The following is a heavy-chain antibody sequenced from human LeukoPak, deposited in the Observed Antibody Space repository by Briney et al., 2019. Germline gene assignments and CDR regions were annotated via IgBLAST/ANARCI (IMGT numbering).Heavy chain of an antibody. D-gene: IGHD6-19*01. CDR1: GFTVSSNY. CDR2: IYSGGTSGGTT. J-gene: IGHJ4*02. V-gene: IGHV3-66*01. Sequence: PGGSLRLSCAASGFTVSSNYMSWVRQPPGKGLEWVSLIYSGGTSGGTTYYADSVKGRFTISRDNSKNTLFLQMNSLRVEDTAVYYCARDSPSGWYGMQYWGQGTLVTVSS. CDR3: ARDSPSGWYGMQY.